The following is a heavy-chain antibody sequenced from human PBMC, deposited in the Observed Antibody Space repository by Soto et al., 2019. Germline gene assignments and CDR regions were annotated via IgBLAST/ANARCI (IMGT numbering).Heavy chain of an antibody. Sequence: SETLSLTCTVSGGSIFSDDWTWIRQPPGKGLEWIGYISRSGSSRYAPSLKGRVTFSTDTSKNQVSLKLTYVTVADTAVYYCARGYWFDPWGPGTLVPVSS. J-gene: IGHJ5*02. CDR1: GGSIFSDD. V-gene: IGHV4-59*01. CDR3: ARGYWFDP. CDR2: ISRSGSS.